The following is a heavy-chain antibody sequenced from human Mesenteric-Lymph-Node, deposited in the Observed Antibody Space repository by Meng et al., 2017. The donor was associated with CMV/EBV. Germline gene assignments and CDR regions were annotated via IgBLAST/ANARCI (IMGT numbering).Heavy chain of an antibody. V-gene: IGHV1-2*06. CDR2: INPHNGDT. J-gene: IGHJ4*02. CDR1: GYTFTDCC. CDR3: ARDCSTTSCHDY. D-gene: IGHD2-2*01. Sequence: CTTSGYTFTDCCLHWVRQAPGQGLEWMGRINPHNGDTYSAVKFQGRVTMTRDTSISTAYMYLSGLISDDTAIYYCARDCSTTSCHDYWGQGTLVTVSS.